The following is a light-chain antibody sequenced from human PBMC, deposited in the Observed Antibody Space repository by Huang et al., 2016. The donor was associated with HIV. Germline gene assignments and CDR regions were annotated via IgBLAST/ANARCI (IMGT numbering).Light chain of an antibody. J-gene: IGKJ5*01. CDR1: QGISND. Sequence: DIQMTQSPSSLSASVGDRVTITCRASQGISNDLAWYRQKPGKGPRRLIYAASTMQSGVPSRFIGSGSGTDFTLTVRCLEPEDFAVYYCQQRSNWRTFGQGTRLEIK. CDR3: QQRSNWRT. V-gene: IGKV1-27*01. CDR2: AAS.